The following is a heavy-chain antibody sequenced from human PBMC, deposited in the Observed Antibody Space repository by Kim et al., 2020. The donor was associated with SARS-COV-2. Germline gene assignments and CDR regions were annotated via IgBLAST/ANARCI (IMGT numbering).Heavy chain of an antibody. Sequence: SETLSLTCSVSGGSISDFYWSWIRQTPGKGPECIGHIYYTGSTHYNPSLKGRVTISLDSSKNQFALRLNSVTAADTAVYYCARVFRMDYW. D-gene: IGHD3-3*01. V-gene: IGHV4-59*01. CDR1: GGSISDFY. J-gene: IGHJ4*01. CDR3: ARVFRMDY. CDR2: IYYTGST.